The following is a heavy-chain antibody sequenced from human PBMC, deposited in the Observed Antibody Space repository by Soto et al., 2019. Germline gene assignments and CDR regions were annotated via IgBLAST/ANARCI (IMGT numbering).Heavy chain of an antibody. V-gene: IGHV3-23*01. CDR2: ISGSDDST. J-gene: IGHJ4*02. Sequence: GGSLRLCCAASGFTFSSYAMSWVRQAPGKGLEWVSVISGSDDSTYYADSVKGRFTISRDNSKNTLYLQMNSLRAEDTAVYYCAKRSSSSTLDYPGQGTLDTVSS. CDR1: GFTFSSYA. D-gene: IGHD6-6*01. CDR3: AKRSSSSTLDY.